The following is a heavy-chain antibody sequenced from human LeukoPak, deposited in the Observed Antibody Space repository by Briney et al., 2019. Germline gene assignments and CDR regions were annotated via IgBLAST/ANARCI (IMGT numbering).Heavy chain of an antibody. CDR1: GFTFSRSW. Sequence: GGSLRLSCAASGFTFSRSWMHWVRQAPGKGLEWVASIKEDGSEKYYVDSVKGRFTISRDNAKNSLYLQMNSLRAGDTAVYYCARVRKYSGYYSWYFDLWGRGTLVTVSS. CDR2: IKEDGSEK. J-gene: IGHJ2*01. V-gene: IGHV3-7*01. D-gene: IGHD5-12*01. CDR3: ARVRKYSGYYSWYFDL.